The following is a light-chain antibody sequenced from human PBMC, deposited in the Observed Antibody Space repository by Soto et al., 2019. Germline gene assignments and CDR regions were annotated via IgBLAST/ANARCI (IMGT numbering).Light chain of an antibody. CDR2: AAA. CDR1: QSISSY. CDR3: QQIYSTPRT. V-gene: IGKV1-39*01. J-gene: IGKJ1*01. Sequence: DIQMTQSPSSLSASVGDRVTITCRASQSISSYLNWYQQKPGKAPKLLIYAAASLQSGVPSRFSGSGSGTDFTLTISSLQPEYFATYYCQQIYSTPRTFGQGTKVEIK.